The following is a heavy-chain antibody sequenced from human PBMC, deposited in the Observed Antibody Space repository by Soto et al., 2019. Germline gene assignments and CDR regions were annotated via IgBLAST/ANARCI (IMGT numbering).Heavy chain of an antibody. D-gene: IGHD2-2*01. CDR1: GFTFSDYY. Sequence: QVQLVESGGGLVKPGGSLRLSCAVSGFTFSDYYMTWIRQAPGKGLEWVSYISSSTSHTNYADSVKGRCSISRENAKNSLFLQMNSLRAEDTAVYYCARGRGPAADYFDFWGQGTLVTVSS. J-gene: IGHJ4*02. CDR2: ISSSTSHT. CDR3: ARGRGPAADYFDF. V-gene: IGHV3-11*05.